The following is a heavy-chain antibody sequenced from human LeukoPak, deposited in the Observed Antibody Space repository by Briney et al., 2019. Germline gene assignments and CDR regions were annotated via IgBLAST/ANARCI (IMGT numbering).Heavy chain of an antibody. Sequence: GRSLRLSCAASGFTFSSYGMHWVRQAPGKGLEWVAVISYDGSNKYYADSVKGRFTISRDNSKNTLYLQMNSLRAEDTAVYYCAKDILPRYSSGWTSGLDYWGQGTLVTVSS. CDR1: GFTFSSYG. J-gene: IGHJ4*02. V-gene: IGHV3-30*18. D-gene: IGHD6-19*01. CDR2: ISYDGSNK. CDR3: AKDILPRYSSGWTSGLDY.